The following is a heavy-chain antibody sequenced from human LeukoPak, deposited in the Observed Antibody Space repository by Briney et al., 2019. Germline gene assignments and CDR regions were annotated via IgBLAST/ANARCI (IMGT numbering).Heavy chain of an antibody. V-gene: IGHV4-30-2*01. CDR2: IYHSGST. Sequence: SETLSLTCTVSGGSISSGGYYWSWIRQPPGKGLEWIGYIYHSGSTYYNPSLKSRVTISVDRSKNQFSLKLSSVTAADTAVYYCASPYNYYDSSGPNWFDPWGQGTLVTVSS. D-gene: IGHD3-22*01. J-gene: IGHJ5*02. CDR1: GGSISSGGYY. CDR3: ASPYNYYDSSGPNWFDP.